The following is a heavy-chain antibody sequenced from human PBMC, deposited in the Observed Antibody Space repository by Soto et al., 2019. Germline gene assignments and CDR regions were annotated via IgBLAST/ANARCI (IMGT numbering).Heavy chain of an antibody. CDR3: ARSYDSSGYNWFDP. J-gene: IGHJ5*02. D-gene: IGHD3-22*01. V-gene: IGHV4-30-4*01. CDR2: IYNSGRT. Sequence: SETLSLTCTVSGGSISSGDYYWSWIRQPPGKGLEWIGYIYNSGRTYQRPSLKSRVTISVDTSKNQFSLKLSSVTAADTAVYYCARSYDSSGYNWFDPWGQGTLVTVSS. CDR1: GGSISSGDYY.